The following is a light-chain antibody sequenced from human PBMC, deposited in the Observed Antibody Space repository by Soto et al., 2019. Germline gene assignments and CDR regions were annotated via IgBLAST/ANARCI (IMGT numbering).Light chain of an antibody. V-gene: IGKV3-20*01. CDR1: QTVSGN. CDR3: QQYGDSTGWT. J-gene: IGKJ1*01. Sequence: SQSPPTLSVSTGERASLSCRASQTVSGNLAWYQQKPGQAPRLLIYGASSRATGIPDRFSGSGSGTDFTLTISRLEPEDFAVYYCQQYGDSTGWTFGQGTKVAIK. CDR2: GAS.